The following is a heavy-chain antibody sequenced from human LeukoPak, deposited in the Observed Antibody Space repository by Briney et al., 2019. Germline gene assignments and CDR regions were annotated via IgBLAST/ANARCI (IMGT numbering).Heavy chain of an antibody. Sequence: GGSLRLSCAASGSSFRSYAMNWVRQAPGKGLEWVSSISSVSTYIYYADSVKGRFTISRDNANDSLHLQMDSLSAVDTAVYYCARTGATRSGMDVWGQGTTVTVSS. J-gene: IGHJ6*02. CDR1: GSSFRSYA. D-gene: IGHD4/OR15-4a*01. CDR2: ISSVSTYI. CDR3: ARTGATRSGMDV. V-gene: IGHV3-21*01.